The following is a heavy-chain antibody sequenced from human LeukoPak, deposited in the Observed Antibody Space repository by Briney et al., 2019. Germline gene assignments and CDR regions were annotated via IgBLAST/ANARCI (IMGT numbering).Heavy chain of an antibody. CDR3: AKDQDSYGYCDY. D-gene: IGHD5-18*01. V-gene: IGHV3-23*01. CDR2: ISGSGGRT. J-gene: IGHJ4*02. CDR1: GFTFSSYA. Sequence: PGGSLRLSCAASGFTFSSYAMSWVRQAPGKGLEWVSAISGSGGRTYYADSVRGGFTISRDNSKNTLYLQMNSLRAQDTAVYYCAKDQDSYGYCDYWGQGTLVTVSS.